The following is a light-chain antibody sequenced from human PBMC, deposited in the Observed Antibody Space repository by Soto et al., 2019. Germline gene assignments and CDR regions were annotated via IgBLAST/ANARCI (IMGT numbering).Light chain of an antibody. CDR1: QSVSSSY. J-gene: IGKJ1*01. V-gene: IGKV3-20*01. CDR2: GAS. CDR3: QQYGSLPSWT. Sequence: EIVLTQSPGTRSLSPGERATLSCRASQSVSSSYLAWYQQRPCQAPRLLIYGASNRATGIPDRYSGSGSGTDFTLTISRLEPEDFAVYYCQQYGSLPSWTFGQGTKVELK.